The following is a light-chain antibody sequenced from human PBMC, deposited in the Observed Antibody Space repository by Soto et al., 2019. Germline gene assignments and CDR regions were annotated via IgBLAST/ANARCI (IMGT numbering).Light chain of an antibody. CDR3: SSYTSSNTLV. Sequence: QSVLTQPASVSGSPGQWITISCTGTSSDVGAYNYVSWYQQHPGKAPKLMIFEVSDRPSGVSNRFSGSKSGNTASLTISGLQAEDEADYYCSSYTSSNTLVFGGGTKLTVL. CDR1: SSDVGAYNY. CDR2: EVS. V-gene: IGLV2-14*01. J-gene: IGLJ2*01.